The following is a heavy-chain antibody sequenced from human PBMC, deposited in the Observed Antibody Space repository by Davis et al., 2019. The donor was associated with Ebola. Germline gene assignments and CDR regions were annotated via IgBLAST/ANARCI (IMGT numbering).Heavy chain of an antibody. Sequence: LSLPCAVHGGSSSDYYMSWIRQAPGKGLEWVSYISSLGSPIYYADSVKGRFTIPRDTAKNSLYLQMNSLRAEDTAVYYCAREGRRRCSGGSCYSDYWGQGTLVTVSS. CDR2: ISSLGSPI. D-gene: IGHD2-15*01. CDR1: GGSSSDYY. V-gene: IGHV3-11*01. CDR3: AREGRRRCSGGSCYSDY. J-gene: IGHJ4*02.